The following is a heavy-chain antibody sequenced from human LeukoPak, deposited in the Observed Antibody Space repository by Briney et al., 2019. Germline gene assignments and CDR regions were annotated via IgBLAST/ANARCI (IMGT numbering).Heavy chain of an antibody. J-gene: IGHJ4*02. D-gene: IGHD6-19*01. V-gene: IGHV3-7*05. CDR1: GFTFSSYW. Sequence: PGGSLRLSCSASGFTFSSYWMSWVRQAPGKGLEWVANIKQDGSEKYYVDSVKGRFTISRDNAKNSLYLQMNSLRAEDTAVYYCARAGNSGWYNWFDYWGQGTLVTVSS. CDR2: IKQDGSEK. CDR3: ARAGNSGWYNWFDY.